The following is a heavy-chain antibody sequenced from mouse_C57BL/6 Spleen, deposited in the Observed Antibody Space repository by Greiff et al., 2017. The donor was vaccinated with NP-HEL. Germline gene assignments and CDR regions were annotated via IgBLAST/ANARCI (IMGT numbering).Heavy chain of an antibody. D-gene: IGHD1-1*01. V-gene: IGHV1-55*01. CDR2: IYPGSGST. Sequence: QVQLQQSGAELVKPGASVKMSCKASGYTFTSYWITWVKQRPGQGLEWIGDIYPGSGSTNYNEKFKSKATLTVDTSSSTAYMQLSSLTSEDSAVYYCARNYYYGSSLYWYFDVWGTGTTVTVSS. CDR3: ARNYYYGSSLYWYFDV. CDR1: GYTFTSYW. J-gene: IGHJ1*03.